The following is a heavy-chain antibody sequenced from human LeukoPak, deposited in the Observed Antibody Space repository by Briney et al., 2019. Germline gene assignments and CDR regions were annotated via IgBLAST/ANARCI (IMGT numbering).Heavy chain of an antibody. V-gene: IGHV3-11*01. D-gene: IGHD5-12*01. J-gene: IGHJ4*02. CDR3: ARDPGSGYEEHFDY. Sequence: GGSLRLSCAASGFTFSNAWMSWVRQAPGKGLEWVSYISSSGSTMYYTDSVKGRFTISRDNAKDSLYLQMNSLRAEDTAVYYCARDPGSGYEEHFDYWGQGTLVTVSS. CDR1: GFTFSNAW. CDR2: ISSSGSTM.